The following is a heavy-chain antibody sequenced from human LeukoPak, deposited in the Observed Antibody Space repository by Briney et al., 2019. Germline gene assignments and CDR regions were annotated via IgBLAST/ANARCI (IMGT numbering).Heavy chain of an antibody. Sequence: PSETLSLTCTVSGGSISTSNYYWGWIRQPPGKGLEWIGEINHSGSTNYNPSLKSRVTISVDTSKNQFSLKLSSVTAADTAVYYCARGAPEGSGSYTATTARRKNTVKTLDYWGQGTLVTVSS. V-gene: IGHV4-39*07. CDR3: ARGAPEGSGSYTATTARRKNTVKTLDY. CDR2: INHSGST. D-gene: IGHD3-10*01. CDR1: GGSISTSNYY. J-gene: IGHJ4*02.